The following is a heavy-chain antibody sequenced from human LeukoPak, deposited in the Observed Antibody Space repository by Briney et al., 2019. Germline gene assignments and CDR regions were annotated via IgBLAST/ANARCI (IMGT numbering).Heavy chain of an antibody. D-gene: IGHD4-17*01. CDR2: IYSGGST. CDR1: GFTVGSSY. CDR3: ARFNDYGEFYFDY. V-gene: IGHV3-66*01. Sequence: GGSLRLSCAASGFTVGSSYISWVRQAPGKGLEWVSVIYSGGSTYYADSVKGRFTISRDNSKNTLYLQMNSLRAEDTAVYYCARFNDYGEFYFDYWGQGTLVTVSS. J-gene: IGHJ4*02.